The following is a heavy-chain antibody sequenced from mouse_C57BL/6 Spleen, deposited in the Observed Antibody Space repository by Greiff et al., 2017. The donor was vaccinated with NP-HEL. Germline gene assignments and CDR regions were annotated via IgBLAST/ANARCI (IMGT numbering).Heavy chain of an antibody. D-gene: IGHD2-1*01. Sequence: SGAELVRPGASVTLSCKASGYTFTDYEMHWVKQTPVHGLEWIGAIDPETGGTAYNQKFKGKAILTADKSSSTAYMELRSLTSEDSAVYYCTGYGNYHFDYWGQGTTLTVSS. CDR2: IDPETGGT. J-gene: IGHJ2*01. CDR3: TGYGNYHFDY. CDR1: GYTFTDYE. V-gene: IGHV1-15*01.